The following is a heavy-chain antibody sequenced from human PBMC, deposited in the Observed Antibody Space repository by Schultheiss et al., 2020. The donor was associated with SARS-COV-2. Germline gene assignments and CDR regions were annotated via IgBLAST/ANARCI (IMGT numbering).Heavy chain of an antibody. CDR2: ISYDGSNK. D-gene: IGHD6-19*01. CDR3: ARAELQWLVPLDY. CDR1: GFTFSNYE. J-gene: IGHJ4*02. Sequence: GGSLRLSCAASGFTFSNYEMNWVRQAPGKGLEWVAVISYDGSNKYYADSVKGRFTISRDNSKNTLYLQMNSLRAEDTAVYYCARAELQWLVPLDYWGQGTLVTVSS. V-gene: IGHV3-30*01.